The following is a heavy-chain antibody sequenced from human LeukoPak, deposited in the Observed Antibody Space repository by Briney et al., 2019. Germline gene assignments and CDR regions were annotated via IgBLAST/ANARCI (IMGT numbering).Heavy chain of an antibody. CDR3: AVDHTSGTIYHGLDV. Sequence: PGGSLRLSCAASGFTFSSYWMHWVRQAPGKGLVWVSRIDTDGSFTSYADSVRGRFTISRDNAKNTLYLQMNSLRDGDTAIYYCAVDHTSGTIYHGLDVWGQGTMVTVSS. V-gene: IGHV3-74*01. CDR2: IDTDGSFT. J-gene: IGHJ6*02. D-gene: IGHD2-8*01. CDR1: GFTFSSYW.